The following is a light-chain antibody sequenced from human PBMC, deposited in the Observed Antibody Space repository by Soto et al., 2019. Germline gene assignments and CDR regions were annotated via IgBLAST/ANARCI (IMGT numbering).Light chain of an antibody. CDR2: LERSGSY. V-gene: IGLV4-60*03. J-gene: IGLJ2*01. Sequence: QLVLTQSSSASASLGSSVKLTCTLSGRHSSYSIAWHQQQPGKAPRYLMRLERSGSYNKGSGVPDRFSGSSSGADRYLTISNLQSEDEADYYCETWDSSTHKVFGGGTKLTVL. CDR1: GRHSSYS. CDR3: ETWDSSTHKV.